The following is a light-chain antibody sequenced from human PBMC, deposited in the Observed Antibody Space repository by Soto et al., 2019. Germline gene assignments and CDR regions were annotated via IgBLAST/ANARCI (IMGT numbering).Light chain of an antibody. V-gene: IGLV2-14*01. CDR2: EVS. CDR1: SSDVGGYKY. J-gene: IGLJ2*01. CDR3: SSYTRSSKVV. Sequence: QSVLTQPASVSGSPGQSINISCTGTSSDVGGYKYVSWYQQHPGKAHKLMNYEVSLRPSGVSNRFSGSNSGNTASLTISGLQAEDESDYYCSSYTRSSKVVFGGGTKLNFL.